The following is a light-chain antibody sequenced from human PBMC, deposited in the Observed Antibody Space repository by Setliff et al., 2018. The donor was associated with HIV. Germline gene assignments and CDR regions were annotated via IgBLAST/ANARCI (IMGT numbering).Light chain of an antibody. CDR1: ISDVGGFNY. J-gene: IGLJ1*01. CDR3: SSYTSSSTPYV. V-gene: IGLV2-14*01. Sequence: QPALTQPASVSGSPGQSITISCTGTISDVGGFNYVSWYQQHPGKAPKLMIYEVSNRPSWISNRFSGSKSANTASLTISGLQAEDEADYYCSSYTSSSTPYVFGTGTKVTVL. CDR2: EVS.